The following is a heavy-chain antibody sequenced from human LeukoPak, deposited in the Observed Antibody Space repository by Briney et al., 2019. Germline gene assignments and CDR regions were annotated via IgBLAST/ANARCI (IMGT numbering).Heavy chain of an antibody. V-gene: IGHV3-7*03. J-gene: IGHJ4*02. D-gene: IGHD2-15*01. CDR1: GFTLSGYW. CDR2: INQDGSQT. CDR3: ARVGWRGYYFDY. Sequence: AGGSLRLSCAASGFTLSGYWMHWVRQAPGRGLEWVANINQDGSQTYYLGSVKGRFTISRDNAKDSLYLQMNSLRAEDTAVYYCARVGWRGYYFDYWGQGTLVTVSS.